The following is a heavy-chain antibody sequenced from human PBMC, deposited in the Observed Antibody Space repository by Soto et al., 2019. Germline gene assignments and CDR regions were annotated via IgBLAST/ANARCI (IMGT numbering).Heavy chain of an antibody. CDR3: ARVSDYDILTGGGWFDP. CDR2: IYQSGST. D-gene: IGHD3-9*01. V-gene: IGHV4-30-2*01. Sequence: QLQLQESGSGLVKPSQTLSLTCAVSGGSISSGGYSWSWIRQPPGKGLEWIGYIYQSGSTYYNPSLKSRVTISVDRSKNQFTLKLSSVTAADTAVYYCARVSDYDILTGGGWFDPWGQGTLVTVSS. J-gene: IGHJ5*02. CDR1: GGSISSGGYS.